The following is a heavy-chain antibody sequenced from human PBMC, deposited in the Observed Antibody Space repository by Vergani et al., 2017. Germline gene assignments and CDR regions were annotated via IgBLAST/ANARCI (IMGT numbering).Heavy chain of an antibody. D-gene: IGHD3-3*01. CDR2: MNPNSGNT. V-gene: IGHV1-8*01. J-gene: IGHJ4*02. Sequence: QVPLVQSGAEVKKPGASVKVSCKASGYTFTSYDINWVRQATGQGLEWMGWMNPNSGNTGYAQKFQGRVTMTRNTSISTAYMELSSLRSEDTAVYYCARAPKVLDFGVVIKEYYFDYWGQGTLVTVSS. CDR1: GYTFTSYD. CDR3: ARAPKVLDFGVVIKEYYFDY.